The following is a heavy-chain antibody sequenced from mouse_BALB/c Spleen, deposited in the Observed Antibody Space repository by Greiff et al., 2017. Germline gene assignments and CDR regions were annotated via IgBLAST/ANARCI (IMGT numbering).Heavy chain of an antibody. V-gene: IGHV1S81*02. D-gene: IGHD1-1*01. J-gene: IGHJ4*01. CDR1: GYTFTSYW. CDR2: INPSNGRT. Sequence: QVQLQQPGAELVKPGASVKLSCKASGYTFTSYWMHWVKQRPGQGLEWIGEINPSNGRTNYNEKFKSKATLTVDKSSSTAYMQLSSLTSEDSAVYYCARTFHYYGSRNYAMDYWGQGTSVTVSS. CDR3: ARTFHYYGSRNYAMDY.